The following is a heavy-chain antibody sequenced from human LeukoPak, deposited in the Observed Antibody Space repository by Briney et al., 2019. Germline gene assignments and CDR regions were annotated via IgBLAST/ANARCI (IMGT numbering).Heavy chain of an antibody. CDR2: ISDSGGYT. D-gene: IGHD3-16*02. CDR1: GLTFRTYA. V-gene: IGHV3-23*01. Sequence: GGSLRLSCAASGLTFRTYAMSWVRQAPGKGLEWVSSISDSGGYTFYADSVKGRFTISRDNSKNTVYLQMNSLRAEDTAVYYCAKGGSYSSQPYFDYWGQGTPVTVSS. J-gene: IGHJ4*02. CDR3: AKGGSYSSQPYFDY.